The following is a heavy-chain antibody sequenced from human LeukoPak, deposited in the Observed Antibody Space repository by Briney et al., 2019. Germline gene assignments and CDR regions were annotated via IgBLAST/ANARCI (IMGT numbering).Heavy chain of an antibody. CDR1: GFTFSSYA. V-gene: IGHV3-30-3*01. CDR2: ISYDGSNK. CDR3: ARGWAIVVVPAAVDY. J-gene: IGHJ4*02. Sequence: GGSLRLSCAASGFTFSSYAMHWVRQAPGKGLEWVAVISYDGSNKYYADSVKGRFTISRDNSKNTLYLQMNSLRAEDTAVYYCARGWAIVVVPAAVDYWGQGTLVTVSS. D-gene: IGHD2-2*01.